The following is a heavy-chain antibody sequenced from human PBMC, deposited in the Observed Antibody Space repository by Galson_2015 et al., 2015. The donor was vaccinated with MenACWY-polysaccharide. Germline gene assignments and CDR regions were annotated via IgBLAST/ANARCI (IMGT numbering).Heavy chain of an antibody. D-gene: IGHD3-10*01. Sequence: QSGAEVKKPGEYLEISCKASGYSFTSYWIGWVRQMPGKGLEWMGIIFPGDSDIRYSPSFQGQVTISADKSINTAYLQWSSLKTSVTAMYYCANQELRGLSYMHVWCKGTAVTVSS. CDR3: ANQELRGLSYMHV. CDR2: IFPGDSDI. J-gene: IGHJ6*03. V-gene: IGHV5-51*01. CDR1: GYSFTSYW.